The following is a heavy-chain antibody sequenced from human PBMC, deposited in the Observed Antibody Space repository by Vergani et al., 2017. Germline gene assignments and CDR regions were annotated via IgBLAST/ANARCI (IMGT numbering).Heavy chain of an antibody. CDR3: ARHTPADSAFDI. V-gene: IGHV4-59*08. Sequence: QVQLQESGPGLVKPSETLSLTCTVSGGSISSYYWRWIQQPPGKGLEWIGYIYYSGSTNYNPSLKSRVTISVDTSKNQFSLKLSSVTAADTAVYYCARHTPADSAFDIWGQGTMVTVSS. D-gene: IGHD2-15*01. CDR1: GGSISSYY. CDR2: IYYSGST. J-gene: IGHJ3*02.